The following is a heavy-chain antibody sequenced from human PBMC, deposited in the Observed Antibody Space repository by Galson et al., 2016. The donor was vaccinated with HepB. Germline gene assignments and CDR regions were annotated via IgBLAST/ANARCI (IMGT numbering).Heavy chain of an antibody. Sequence: SLRLSCAVSGFNFSNYAMSWVRQAPGTGLEWVSVISGRGDTTYSADSVKGRFTISRDNSKNTLYLHMHSLRAGDTAMYYCAKDEGGGPLDCWGQGTLVTVSS. V-gene: IGHV3-23*01. J-gene: IGHJ4*02. CDR2: ISGRGDTT. CDR1: GFNFSNYA. CDR3: AKDEGGGPLDC.